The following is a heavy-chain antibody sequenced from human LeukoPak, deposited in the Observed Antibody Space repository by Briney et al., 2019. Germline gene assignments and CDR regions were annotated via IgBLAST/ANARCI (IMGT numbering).Heavy chain of an antibody. CDR1: GFTFSRYE. V-gene: IGHV3-48*03. J-gene: IGHJ6*02. CDR2: ISSSGNTT. Sequence: VGDLRLSCVASGFTFSRYEMNWVRQAPGNGLEWVSYISSSGNTTYYADSVKGPFTICRDNAKSSLYLQMSSLRVEDTAVCFRGRAYCSSTSCPRRRNGMDVWGQGTTVTVSS. D-gene: IGHD2-2*01. CDR3: GRAYCSSTSCPRRRNGMDV.